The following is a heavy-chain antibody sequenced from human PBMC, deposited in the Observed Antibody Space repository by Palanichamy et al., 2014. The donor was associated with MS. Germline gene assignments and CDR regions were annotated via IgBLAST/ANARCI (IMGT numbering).Heavy chain of an antibody. CDR3: ARGLWSSSRVGYYFDN. D-gene: IGHD3-3*01. CDR1: GYTFTDYA. Sequence: VQLVQSGAEVKKPGASVKVSCKASGYTFTDYAMNWVRQAPGQRLEWMGWINAGNGNTKYSQKFQGRVTLTRDTSASTAYMELSSLTSGDTAVYYCARGLWSSSRVGYYFDNWGQGTLVTVSS. CDR2: INAGNGNT. J-gene: IGHJ4*02. V-gene: IGHV1-3*01.